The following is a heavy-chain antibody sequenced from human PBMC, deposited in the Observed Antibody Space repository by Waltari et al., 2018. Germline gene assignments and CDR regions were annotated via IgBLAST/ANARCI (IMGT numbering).Heavy chain of an antibody. Sequence: QLQLQESGPGLVKPSETLSLTCTVSGGSISSSSYYWGWLRQTPGKGLEWIGSIYYSGSTYYNPSLKSRVTISVDTSKNQFSLKLSSVTAADTAVYYCARLNWYYYDSSGGLYYYYGMDVWGQGTTVTVSS. D-gene: IGHD3-22*01. V-gene: IGHV4-39*01. J-gene: IGHJ6*02. CDR2: IYYSGST. CDR3: ARLNWYYYDSSGGLYYYYGMDV. CDR1: GGSISSSSYY.